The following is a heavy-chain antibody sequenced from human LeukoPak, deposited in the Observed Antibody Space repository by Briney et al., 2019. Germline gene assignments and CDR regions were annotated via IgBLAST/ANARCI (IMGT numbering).Heavy chain of an antibody. CDR2: ISYDGSNK. CDR1: GFTFSSYG. CDR3: AKERLGIFGALGY. J-gene: IGHJ4*02. V-gene: IGHV3-30*18. Sequence: GGSLRLSCAASGFTFSSYGMHWVRQAPGKGLEWVAVISYDGSNKYYADSVKGRFTISRDNAKNTLYLQMNSLRAEDTAVYYCAKERLGIFGALGYWGQGTLVTVSS. D-gene: IGHD3-3*01.